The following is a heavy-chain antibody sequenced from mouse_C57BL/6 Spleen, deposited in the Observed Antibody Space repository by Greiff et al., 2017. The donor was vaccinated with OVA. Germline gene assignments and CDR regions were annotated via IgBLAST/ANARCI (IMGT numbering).Heavy chain of an antibody. CDR1: GYAFSSYW. J-gene: IGHJ4*01. V-gene: IGHV1-80*01. CDR3: ARSSYYGSSYGNAMDY. Sequence: VMLVESGAELVKPGASVKISCKASGYAFSSYWMNWVKQRPGKGLEWIGQIYPGDGDTNYNGKFKGKATLTADKSSSTAYMQLSSLTSEDSAVYFCARSSYYGSSYGNAMDYWGQGTSVTVSS. CDR2: IYPGDGDT. D-gene: IGHD1-1*01.